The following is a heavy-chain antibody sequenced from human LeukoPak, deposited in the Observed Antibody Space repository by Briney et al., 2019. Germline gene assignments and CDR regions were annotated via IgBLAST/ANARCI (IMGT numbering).Heavy chain of an antibody. CDR1: GYTFTSYD. CDR2: MNPNSGST. V-gene: IGHV1-8*01. Sequence: ASVKVSCKASGYTFTSYDINWVRQATGQGLEWMGWMNPNSGSTGYAQKFQGRVTMTRNTSMSTAYMELSSLRSEDTAVYYCARGLAARRFDYWGQGTLVTVSS. J-gene: IGHJ4*02. CDR3: ARGLAARRFDY. D-gene: IGHD6-6*01.